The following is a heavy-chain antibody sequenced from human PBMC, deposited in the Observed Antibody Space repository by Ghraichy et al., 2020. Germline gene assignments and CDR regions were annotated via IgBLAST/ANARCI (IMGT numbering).Heavy chain of an antibody. D-gene: IGHD6-19*01. CDR2: INAGNGNT. J-gene: IGHJ2*01. V-gene: IGHV1-3*01. CDR1: GYTFSAYS. CDR3: AREPQGLTSGWSWYFDL. Sequence: ASVKVSCKASGYTFSAYSVHWVRQAPGQSLDWMGWINAGNGNTKYSQNFQDRVTITRDTSANTVYMELRSLRSEDTAVYYCAREPQGLTSGWSWYFDLWGRGTLVTVSS.